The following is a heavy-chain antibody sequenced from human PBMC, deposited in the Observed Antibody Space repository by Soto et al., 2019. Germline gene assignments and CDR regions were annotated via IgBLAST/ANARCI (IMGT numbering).Heavy chain of an antibody. V-gene: IGHV1-3*01. D-gene: IGHD6-13*01. CDR3: ARELAAPGTSFDY. Sequence: ASVKVSCKASGFNFTPYSMHWVRQAPGQRLEWMAWINGGNGKTEYSQKFQGRVTISRDTSASTVYVELSSLTSEDTAVYYCARELAAPGTSFDYWGQGALVTVSS. CDR1: GFNFTPYS. CDR2: INGGNGKT. J-gene: IGHJ4*02.